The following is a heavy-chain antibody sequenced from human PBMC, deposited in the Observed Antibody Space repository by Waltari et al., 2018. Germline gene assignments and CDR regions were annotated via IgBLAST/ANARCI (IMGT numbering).Heavy chain of an antibody. CDR1: GFTFSNFG. V-gene: IGHV3-30*02. J-gene: IGHJ4*02. Sequence: QVNLVESGGGVVQPGGSLRLSCATPGFTFSNFGMHWFRQAPGKGLEWVALIWFDGSDKFYADSVRGRFTISRDNSARTLYLDMDSLRLDDTAMYYCAKDAFGNTYLDFWGQGTLVTVSS. CDR3: AKDAFGNTYLDF. D-gene: IGHD2-2*02. CDR2: IWFDGSDK.